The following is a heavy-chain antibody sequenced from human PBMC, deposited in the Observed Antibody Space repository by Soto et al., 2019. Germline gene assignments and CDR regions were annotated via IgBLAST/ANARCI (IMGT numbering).Heavy chain of an antibody. D-gene: IGHD1-1*01. CDR2: IYATGTT. CDR3: VRDGTKTLRDWFDP. CDR1: GASISGYY. J-gene: IGHJ5*02. Sequence: SETLSLTCTVSGASISGYYWGWIRKSAGKGLEWIGRIYATGTTDYNPSLKSRVMMSVDTSKKQFSLKLRSVTAADTAVYYCVRDGTKTLRDWFDPWGQGISVTVSS. V-gene: IGHV4-4*07.